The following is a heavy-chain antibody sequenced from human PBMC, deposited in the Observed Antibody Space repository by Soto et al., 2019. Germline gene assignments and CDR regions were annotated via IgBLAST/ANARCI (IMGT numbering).Heavy chain of an antibody. Sequence: LRLSCAASGFTFSSYAMGWVRQAPGKGLEWVSAISGSGGSTYYADSVKGRFAISRDNSKNTLYLQMNSLRAEDTAVYYCASNRGAYDYWGQGTLVTVSS. CDR2: ISGSGGST. CDR1: GFTFSSYA. V-gene: IGHV3-23*01. J-gene: IGHJ4*02. D-gene: IGHD2-21*01. CDR3: ASNRGAYDY.